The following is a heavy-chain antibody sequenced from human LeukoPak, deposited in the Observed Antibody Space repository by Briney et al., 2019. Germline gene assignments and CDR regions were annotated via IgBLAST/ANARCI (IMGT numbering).Heavy chain of an antibody. Sequence: GASVKVSCKASGGTFISYAISWVRQAPGQGLEWMGGIIPIFGTANYAQKFQGRVTITADKSTSTAYMELSSLRSEDTAVYYCARGVIFGLGLNWFDPWGQGTLVTVSS. CDR1: GGTFISYA. CDR3: ARGVIFGLGLNWFDP. V-gene: IGHV1-69*06. CDR2: IIPIFGTA. D-gene: IGHD3/OR15-3a*01. J-gene: IGHJ5*02.